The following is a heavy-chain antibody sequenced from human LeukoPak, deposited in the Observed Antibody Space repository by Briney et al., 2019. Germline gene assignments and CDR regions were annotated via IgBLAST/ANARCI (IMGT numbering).Heavy chain of an antibody. J-gene: IGHJ4*02. Sequence: GGTLRLSCAASGFTFSRNGMTWVRQAPGRGLEWVSAISGSGGNTYYADSVKGRFTISRDNSKNTLYLQMNSLRAEDTAVYYCAKDRRAGSYDYWGQGTLVTVSS. CDR3: AKDRRAGSYDY. D-gene: IGHD3-10*01. V-gene: IGHV3-23*01. CDR2: ISGSGGNT. CDR1: GFTFSRNG.